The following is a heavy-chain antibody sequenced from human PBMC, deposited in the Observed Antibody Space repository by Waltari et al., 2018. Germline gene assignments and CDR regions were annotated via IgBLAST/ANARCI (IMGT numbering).Heavy chain of an antibody. D-gene: IGHD6-19*01. J-gene: IGHJ5*02. CDR1: GGSISSSSYY. Sequence: QLQLQESCTGLVKPSETLYLTCTVSGGSISSSSYYWGWIRQPPGKGLEWIGSIYYSGGTYYNPSLTSRVTISLDAAKDQFSLKLSSVTAADTAVYYCAGGGIAVAGVYWFAPWGQGTLVTVSS. CDR2: IYYSGGT. CDR3: AGGGIAVAGVYWFAP. V-gene: IGHV4-39*01.